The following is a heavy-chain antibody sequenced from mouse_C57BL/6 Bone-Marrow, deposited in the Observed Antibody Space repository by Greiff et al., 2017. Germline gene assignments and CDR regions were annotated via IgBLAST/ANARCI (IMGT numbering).Heavy chain of an antibody. J-gene: IGHJ3*01. D-gene: IGHD1-1*01. CDR2: IDPSDSYT. CDR1: GYTFTSYW. CDR3: ARGRSAWFAY. V-gene: IGHV1-50*01. Sequence: VQLQQPGAELVKPGASVKLSCKASGYTFTSYWMQWVKQRPGQGLEWIGEIDPSDSYTNYNQKFKGKATLTVDTSSSTAYMQLSSLTSEDSAVYYCARGRSAWFAYWGQGTLGTVSA.